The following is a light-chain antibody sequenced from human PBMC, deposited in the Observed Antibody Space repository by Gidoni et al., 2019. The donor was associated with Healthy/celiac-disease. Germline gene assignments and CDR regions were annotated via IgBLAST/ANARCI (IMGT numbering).Light chain of an antibody. CDR1: QSVSRYF. Sequence: EIVLTQSPGTLSLSPGESATLSCRASQSVSRYFLAWYQQKPGQAPRLLIYGASNRATGIPDFTLTISRLEPEDFAVYYCQQYGSSPRTFGQGTKVEIK. V-gene: IGKV3-20*01. CDR3: QQYGSSPRT. CDR2: GAS. J-gene: IGKJ1*01.